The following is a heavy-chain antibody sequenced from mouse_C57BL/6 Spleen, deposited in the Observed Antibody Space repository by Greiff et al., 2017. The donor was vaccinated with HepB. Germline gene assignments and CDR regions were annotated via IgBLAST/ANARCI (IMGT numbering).Heavy chain of an antibody. CDR2: IYPGDGDT. Sequence: QVQLQQSGAELVKPGASVKISCKASGYAFSSYWMNWVKQRPGKGLEWIGQIYPGDGDTNYNGKFKGKATLTADKSSSTAYMQLSSLTSEDSAVYFCARREVPYAMDYWGQGTSVTVSS. CDR1: GYAFSSYW. CDR3: ARREVPYAMDY. D-gene: IGHD2-14*01. V-gene: IGHV1-80*01. J-gene: IGHJ4*01.